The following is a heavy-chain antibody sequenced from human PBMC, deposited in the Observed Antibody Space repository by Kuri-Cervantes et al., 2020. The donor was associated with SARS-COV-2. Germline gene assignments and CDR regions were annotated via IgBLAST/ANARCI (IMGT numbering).Heavy chain of an antibody. J-gene: IGHJ4*02. CDR3: ARHSSGSYCDY. V-gene: IGHV2-70*01. CDR1: GFSLTSTGMC. D-gene: IGHD6-19*01. CDR2: IDWDDNK. Sequence: SGPTLVKPTQTLTLSCTFSGFSLTSTGMCVSWIRQPPGRALEWLAFIDWDDNKYYSTSLETWLTISKDTSKNQVILTMRNMDPADTATYYCARHSSGSYCDYWGQGTPVTVSS.